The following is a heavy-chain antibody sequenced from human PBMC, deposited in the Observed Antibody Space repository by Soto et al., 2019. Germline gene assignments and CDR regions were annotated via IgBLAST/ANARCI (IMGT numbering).Heavy chain of an antibody. CDR2: IRGDGSEN. CDR1: GFTVSDYW. CDR3: ARCVGAVPGSN. Sequence: EVQLVESGGGLVQPGGSLSLSCAASGFTVSDYWMSWVRQAPGKGPEWVANIRGDGSENYYVDSVKGRFTISRDNAKSTLFLQMNSLRAEDTAVYYCARCVGAVPGSNWGQGTLVTVSP. J-gene: IGHJ4*02. D-gene: IGHD6-19*01. V-gene: IGHV3-7*05.